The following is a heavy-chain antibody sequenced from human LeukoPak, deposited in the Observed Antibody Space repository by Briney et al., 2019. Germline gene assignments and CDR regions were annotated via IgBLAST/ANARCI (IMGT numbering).Heavy chain of an antibody. CDR3: TTDQGYSYPAAVGG. D-gene: IGHD5-18*01. V-gene: IGHV3-48*04. Sequence: GGSLRLSCATSGFTFSSYSMNWVRQAPGKGLEWVSYISSSSSTIYYADSVKGRFTISRDNAKNSLYLQMNSLRAEDTAVYYCTTDQGYSYPAAVGGWGQGTLVTVSS. CDR2: ISSSSSTI. J-gene: IGHJ4*02. CDR1: GFTFSSYS.